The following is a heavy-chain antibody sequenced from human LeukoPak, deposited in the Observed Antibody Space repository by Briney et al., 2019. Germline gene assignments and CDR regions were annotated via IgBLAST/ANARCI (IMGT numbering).Heavy chain of an antibody. J-gene: IGHJ6*03. Sequence: PSETLSLTCAVYGGSFSAYYWSWIGQPPGKGLEWIGEINHSGSTNYNPSLKSRVTISVDTSKNQFSLKLSSVTAADTAVYYCARGGITSHYYYYYMDVWGKGTTVTVSS. CDR3: ARGGITSHYYYYYMDV. V-gene: IGHV4-34*01. CDR2: INHSGST. CDR1: GGSFSAYY. D-gene: IGHD1-14*01.